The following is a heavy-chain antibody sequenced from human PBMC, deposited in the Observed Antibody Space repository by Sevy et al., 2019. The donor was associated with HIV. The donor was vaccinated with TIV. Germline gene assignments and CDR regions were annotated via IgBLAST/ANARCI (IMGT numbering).Heavy chain of an antibody. D-gene: IGHD3-9*01. CDR2: IGSSGPG. V-gene: IGHV4-4*08. Sequence: SETLSLTCNVSGASITSYYWSWIRQPPGRGLEWVGDIGSSGPGNYNPSLKSRVTLSVDTTKSHFSLKLRSVTAVDTAVYYCARSRYYFDSWGQRALVTVSS. J-gene: IGHJ4*02. CDR1: GASITSYY. CDR3: ARSRYYFDS.